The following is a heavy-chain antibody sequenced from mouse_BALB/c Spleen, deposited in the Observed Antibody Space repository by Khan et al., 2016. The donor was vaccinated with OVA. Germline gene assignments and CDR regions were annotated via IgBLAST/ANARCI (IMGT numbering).Heavy chain of an antibody. CDR2: ISYSGNT. J-gene: IGHJ2*01. CDR1: GFSITSDYA. V-gene: IGHV3-2*02. CDR3: GRVYGGDFDD. Sequence: VQLKESGPGLVKPSQSLSLTCTVTGFSITSDYAWNWIRQFPGNKLEWMGYISYSGNTKYNPSLKSRISITRDTSKNQFFLQLNSVTIEDTATYYCGRVYGGDFDDWGQGNTPTGSP. D-gene: IGHD1-1*01.